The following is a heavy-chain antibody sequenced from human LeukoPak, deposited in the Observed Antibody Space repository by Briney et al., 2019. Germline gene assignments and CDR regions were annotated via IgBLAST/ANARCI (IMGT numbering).Heavy chain of an antibody. CDR1: GFTFSDYY. CDR3: ARDHLGDYYDSSGSWLGAFDI. Sequence: KPGGSLRLSCAASGFTFSDYYMSWIRQAPGKGLEWVSYISSSGSTIYYADSVKGRFTISRDNAKNSLYLQMNSLRAEDTAVYYCARDHLGDYYDSSGSWLGAFDIWGQGTMVTVSS. D-gene: IGHD3-22*01. J-gene: IGHJ3*02. CDR2: ISSSGSTI. V-gene: IGHV3-11*01.